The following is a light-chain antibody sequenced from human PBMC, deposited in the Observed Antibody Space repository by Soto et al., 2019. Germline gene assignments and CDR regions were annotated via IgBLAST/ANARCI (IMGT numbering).Light chain of an antibody. V-gene: IGKV3-15*01. Sequence: VMTQSPAPLSVSPGERATLSCRASHSVSASLAWYQQKPGQAPRLLISGASTRAAGIPARFSGSGSGTDFTLTITSLQSEDFAVYYCQHYNAWPWTFGQGTKVEV. CDR2: GAS. CDR1: HSVSAS. J-gene: IGKJ1*01. CDR3: QHYNAWPWT.